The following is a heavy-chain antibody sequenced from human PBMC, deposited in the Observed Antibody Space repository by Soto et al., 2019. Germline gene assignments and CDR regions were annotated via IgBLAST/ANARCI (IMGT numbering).Heavy chain of an antibody. Sequence: GGSLRLSCAASGFTFKNYAMSWVRQAQGKGLEWGATITNIGSSTYCVGSVQGRFNISRDNSERTLYLQMNSLRAEDTAIYYCARSAPGTTLTFYAMDVGGQGTTVPVSS. J-gene: IGHJ6*02. V-gene: IGHV3-23*05. CDR3: ARSAPGTTLTFYAMDV. D-gene: IGHD1-7*01. CDR2: ITNIGSST. CDR1: GFTFKNYA.